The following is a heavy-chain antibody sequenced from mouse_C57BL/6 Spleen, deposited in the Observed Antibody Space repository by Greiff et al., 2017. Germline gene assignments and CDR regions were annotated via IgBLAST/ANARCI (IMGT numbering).Heavy chain of an antibody. CDR3: AILLRFYYFDY. J-gene: IGHJ2*01. D-gene: IGHD1-1*01. V-gene: IGHV1-26*01. Sequence: VQLQQSGPELVKPGASVKISCKASGYTFTDYYMNWVKQSHGKSLEWIGDINPNNGGTSYNQKFKGKATLTVDKSSSTAYMELRSLTSEDSAVYYCAILLRFYYFDYWGQGTTLTVSS. CDR2: INPNNGGT. CDR1: GYTFTDYY.